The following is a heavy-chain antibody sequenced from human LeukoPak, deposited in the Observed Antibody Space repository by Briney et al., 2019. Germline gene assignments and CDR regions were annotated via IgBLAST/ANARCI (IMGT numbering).Heavy chain of an antibody. CDR3: AKRSAESSGYFDY. Sequence: GGSLRLSCAASGFTFSSYPMSWVRQAPGKGLEWVSALSGSGDNTYYADSVKGRFTISRDNPKNTLYLQMNSLRAEDTAVYYCAKRSAESSGYFDYWGQGTLVTVSS. J-gene: IGHJ4*02. D-gene: IGHD6-19*01. V-gene: IGHV3-23*01. CDR1: GFTFSSYP. CDR2: LSGSGDNT.